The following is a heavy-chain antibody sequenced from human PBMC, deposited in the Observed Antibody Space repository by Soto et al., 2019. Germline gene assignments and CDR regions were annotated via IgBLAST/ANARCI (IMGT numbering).Heavy chain of an antibody. Sequence: GASGKVSCKASGGTFSSYAISWVRQAPGQGLEWMGGIIPIFGTANYAQKFQGRVTITADESTSTAYMELSSLRSEDTAVYYCARDGNYGDYARAFDIWGQGTMVTV. CDR2: IIPIFGTA. J-gene: IGHJ3*02. V-gene: IGHV1-69*13. CDR3: ARDGNYGDYARAFDI. D-gene: IGHD4-17*01. CDR1: GGTFSSYA.